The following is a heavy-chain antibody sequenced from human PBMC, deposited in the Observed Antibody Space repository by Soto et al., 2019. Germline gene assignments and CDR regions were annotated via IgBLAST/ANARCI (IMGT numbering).Heavy chain of an antibody. Sequence: EVQLVESGGGLVKPGGSLRLSCAASGFTFSTYSMDWVRQAPGKGLEWVSCIGSSSSYIYYVDSVKGRFTISRDNAKNSLYLQMNSLRAEDTAGYYCASRGSSGYPGYWGQGTLVTVSS. V-gene: IGHV3-21*01. D-gene: IGHD6-19*01. J-gene: IGHJ4*02. CDR1: GFTFSTYS. CDR2: IGSSSSYI. CDR3: ASRGSSGYPGY.